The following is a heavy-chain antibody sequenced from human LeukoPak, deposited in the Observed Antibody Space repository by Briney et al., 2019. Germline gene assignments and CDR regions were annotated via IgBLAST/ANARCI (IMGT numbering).Heavy chain of an antibody. Sequence: KPSETLSLTCTVSGGSISNDIYYWGWIRQPPGKGLEWIGSINSGGSTYYNPSLKSRVTTSVDTSKNQFSLKLSSVTAADTAVYYCARGREATIIAAAGRLDYWGQGTLVTVSS. J-gene: IGHJ4*02. D-gene: IGHD6-13*01. CDR3: ARGREATIIAAAGRLDY. CDR2: INSGGST. CDR1: GGSISNDIYY. V-gene: IGHV4-39*01.